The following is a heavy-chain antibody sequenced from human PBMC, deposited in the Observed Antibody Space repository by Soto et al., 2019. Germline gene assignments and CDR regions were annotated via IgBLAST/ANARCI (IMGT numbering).Heavy chain of an antibody. CDR3: AKAKLGLDYSSGNIYYFDY. CDR1: GFTFSNFA. CDR2: ISPTGNTA. J-gene: IGHJ4*02. V-gene: IGHV3-23*01. D-gene: IGHD6-19*01. Sequence: EVEMLESGGGLVQPGGALRLSCAASGFTFSNFAMTWVRQAPGKGLEWVSTISPTGNTAYYARSVKGRFTISRDNSKDTLSLQRNSLRADDSALYYCAKAKLGLDYSSGNIYYFDYWGQGSLVTVSS.